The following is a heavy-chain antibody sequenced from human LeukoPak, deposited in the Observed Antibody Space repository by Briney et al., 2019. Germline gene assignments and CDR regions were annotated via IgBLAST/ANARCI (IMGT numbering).Heavy chain of an antibody. D-gene: IGHD5-24*01. CDR1: GGSISSYY. Sequence: SETLSLTCTVSGGSISSYYWSWIRQPPGKGLEWIGEINHSGSTNYNPSLKSRVTISVDTSKNQFSLKLSSVTAADTAVYYCAREMATRKYFDYWGQGTLVTVSS. J-gene: IGHJ4*02. V-gene: IGHV4-34*01. CDR2: INHSGST. CDR3: AREMATRKYFDY.